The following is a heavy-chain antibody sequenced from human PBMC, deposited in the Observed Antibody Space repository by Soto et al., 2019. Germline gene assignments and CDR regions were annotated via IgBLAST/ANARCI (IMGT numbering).Heavy chain of an antibody. D-gene: IGHD3-10*02. CDR3: ARDKAAMFPLDFDY. J-gene: IGHJ4*02. V-gene: IGHV3-21*01. CDR2: ISSSSSYI. CDR1: GFTFSSYS. Sequence: EVQLVESGGGLVKPGGSLRLSCAASGFTFSSYSMNWVRQAPGKGLEWVASISSSSSYIYYADSVKGRFTISRDNDKNSLYLQMNSLRAEDTAVYYCARDKAAMFPLDFDYWGQGTLVTVSS.